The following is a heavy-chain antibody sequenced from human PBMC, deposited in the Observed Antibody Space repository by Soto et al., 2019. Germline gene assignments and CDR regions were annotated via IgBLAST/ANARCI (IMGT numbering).Heavy chain of an antibody. CDR3: ARDSTDYGDYGKVDY. CDR2: IIPIFGTA. Sequence: SVKVSCKASGCTFSSYAISWVRQAPGQGLEWMGGIIPIFGTANYAQKFQGRVTITADESTSTAYMELRSLRSDDTAVYYCARDSTDYGDYGKVDYWGQGTLVTVSS. CDR1: GCTFSSYA. D-gene: IGHD4-17*01. J-gene: IGHJ4*02. V-gene: IGHV1-69*13.